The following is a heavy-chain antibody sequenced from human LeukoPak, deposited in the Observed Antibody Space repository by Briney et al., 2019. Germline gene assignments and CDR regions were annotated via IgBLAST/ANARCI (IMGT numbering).Heavy chain of an antibody. Sequence: PSETLSLTCTVSGGSISNHYWSWIRQPPEKGLEWIGYIYYSGTTKYNPSLKSRVTISVDTSKNQFTLKLSSVTAADTAVYYCARHYQPYYFDYWGQGTLVTVSS. V-gene: IGHV4-59*08. CDR1: GGSISNHY. J-gene: IGHJ4*02. D-gene: IGHD3-16*02. CDR2: IYYSGTT. CDR3: ARHYQPYYFDY.